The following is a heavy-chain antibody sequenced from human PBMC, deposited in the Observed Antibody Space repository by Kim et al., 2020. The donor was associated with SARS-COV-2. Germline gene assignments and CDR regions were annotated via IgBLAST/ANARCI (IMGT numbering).Heavy chain of an antibody. CDR1: GGSISSSSYY. CDR2: IYYSGST. CDR3: ALLGYSSSSSYYYYYMGV. Sequence: SETLSLTCTVSGGSISSSSYYWGWIRQPPGKGLEWIGSIYYSGSTYYNPSLKSRVTISVDTSKNQFSLKLSSVTAADTAVYYCALLGYSSSSSYYYYYMGVWGKGTTVPVSS. D-gene: IGHD6-6*01. J-gene: IGHJ6*03. V-gene: IGHV4-39*01.